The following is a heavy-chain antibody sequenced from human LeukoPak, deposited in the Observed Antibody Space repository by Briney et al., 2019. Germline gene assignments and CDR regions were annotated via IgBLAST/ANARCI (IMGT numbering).Heavy chain of an antibody. CDR1: GGSLSNYA. CDR3: ANSSTTLNVFGP. D-gene: IGHD2/OR15-2a*01. V-gene: IGHV1-69*05. J-gene: IGHJ5*02. Sequence: ASVKVSCKASGGSLSNYAFNWVRQAPGQSLEWMGGIIPLLGTTRYAQKFQGRVTITTDGSTNTAYMEMSSLRSEDTAVYFCANSSTTLNVFGPWGQGTLVTVSS. CDR2: IIPLLGTT.